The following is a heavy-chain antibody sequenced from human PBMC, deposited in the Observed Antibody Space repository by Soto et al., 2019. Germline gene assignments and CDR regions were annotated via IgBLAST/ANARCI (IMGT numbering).Heavy chain of an antibody. J-gene: IGHJ6*02. CDR3: AREEIAWPLAYGLDV. V-gene: IGHV3-21*01. CDR2: ISTRSDI. D-gene: IGHD2-21*01. Sequence: GSLRLSCAASGFTFSGYSMNWVRQAPGQGLEWVASISTRSDIYYADSVKGRFTISRDNAKNSVSLQMNSLRAEDTAVYYCAREEIAWPLAYGLDVWGQGTTVTVSS. CDR1: GFTFSGYS.